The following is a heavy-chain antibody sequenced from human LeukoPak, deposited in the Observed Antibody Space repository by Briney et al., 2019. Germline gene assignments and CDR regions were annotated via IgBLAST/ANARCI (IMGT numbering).Heavy chain of an antibody. D-gene: IGHD1-26*01. CDR1: GVSLSTSGMC. V-gene: IGHV2-70*13. Sequence: RESGPALVKPTQTLTLTCTFSGVSLSTSGMCVSWIRQPPGKALEWLALIDWDADTYYSTSLKTRLTISKDTSKNQVVLTMTNMDPVDTATYYCTRTYSGSYPVHYWGQGTLVTVSS. CDR2: IDWDADT. J-gene: IGHJ4*02. CDR3: TRTYSGSYPVHY.